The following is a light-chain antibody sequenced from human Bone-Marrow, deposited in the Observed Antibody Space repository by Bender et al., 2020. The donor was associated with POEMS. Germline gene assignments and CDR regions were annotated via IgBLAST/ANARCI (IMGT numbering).Light chain of an antibody. CDR2: KNN. V-gene: IGLV1-47*01. Sequence: QSVLTQPPSASGTPGQRVTISCSGSTSTIGSHYVYWYQHFPGTAPKLLIYKNNQRPSGVPDRFSGSKSGTSASLAISGLLSEDEGDYYCASWDDSLSGRVFGTGTKVTVL. CDR1: TSTIGSHY. J-gene: IGLJ1*01. CDR3: ASWDDSLSGRV.